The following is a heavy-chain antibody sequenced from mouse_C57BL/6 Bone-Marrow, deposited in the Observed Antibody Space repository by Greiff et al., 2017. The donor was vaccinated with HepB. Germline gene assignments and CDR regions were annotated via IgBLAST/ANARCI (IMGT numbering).Heavy chain of an antibody. CDR3: TRVDDHY. V-gene: IGHV1-15*01. CDR1: GYTFTDYE. J-gene: IGHJ2*01. D-gene: IGHD1-1*02. Sequence: VQLQQSGAELVRPGASVTLSCKASGYTFTDYEMHWVKQTPVHGLEWIGAIDPETGGTAYNQKFKGKAILTADKASSTAYMELRSLTSEDYAVYYCTRVDDHYWGQGTTLTVSS. CDR2: IDPETGGT.